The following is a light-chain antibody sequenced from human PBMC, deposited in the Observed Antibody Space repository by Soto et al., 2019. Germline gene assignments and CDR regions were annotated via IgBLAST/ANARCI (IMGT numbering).Light chain of an antibody. CDR1: ESVNRN. J-gene: IGKJ3*01. Sequence: EKVMNQSPATLSVSPGKRVTLSCRASESVNRNLAWYQQKPGQGPSLLIYYASTRATGVPDRFTASGSGTDFTLTISSLLSEDSGVYYCQHYSNWPPTFGPGTKVEIK. V-gene: IGKV3-15*01. CDR2: YAS. CDR3: QHYSNWPPT.